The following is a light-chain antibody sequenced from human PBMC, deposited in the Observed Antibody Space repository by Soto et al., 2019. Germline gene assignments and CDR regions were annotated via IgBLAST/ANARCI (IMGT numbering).Light chain of an antibody. CDR3: QSYDSSLSVV. Sequence: QSVLTQPPSVYGAPGQRVTISCPGSSSNIGAGYDVHWYQQLPGTAPKLLIYGNSTRPSGVPDRFSGYKSGTSASLAITGLQAEDEADYYCQSYDSSLSVVFGGGTKLTVL. J-gene: IGLJ2*01. CDR1: SSNIGAGYD. V-gene: IGLV1-40*01. CDR2: GNS.